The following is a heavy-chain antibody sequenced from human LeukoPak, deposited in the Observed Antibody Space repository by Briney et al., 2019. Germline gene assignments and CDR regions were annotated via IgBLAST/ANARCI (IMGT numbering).Heavy chain of an antibody. CDR2: IYSGGST. CDR1: GFTVSSNY. V-gene: IGHV3-53*01. Sequence: PGGSLRLFCAASGFTVSSNYMSWVRQAPGKGLEWVSIIYSGGSTYYADSVKGRFTISRDNSKNTLYLQMSSLRAEDTAVYYCARTLVRHYFDYWGQGTLVTVSS. J-gene: IGHJ4*02. D-gene: IGHD4/OR15-4a*01. CDR3: ARTLVRHYFDY.